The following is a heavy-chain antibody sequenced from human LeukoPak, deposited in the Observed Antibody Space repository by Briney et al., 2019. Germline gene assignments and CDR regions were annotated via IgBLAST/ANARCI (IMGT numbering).Heavy chain of an antibody. V-gene: IGHV3-48*03. CDR3: ARQTAIAPFDY. D-gene: IGHD5-18*01. CDR1: GFTFSSYE. J-gene: IGHJ4*02. CDR2: ISSSGSTI. Sequence: GGSLRLSCAASGFTFSSYEMNWVRQAPGKGLELVSYISSSGSTIYYADSVKGRFTISRDNAKNSLYLQMNSLRAEDTAVYYCARQTAIAPFDYWGQGTLVTVSS.